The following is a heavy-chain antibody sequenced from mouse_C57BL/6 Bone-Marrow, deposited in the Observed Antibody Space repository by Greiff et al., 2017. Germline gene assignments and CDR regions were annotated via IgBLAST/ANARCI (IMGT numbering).Heavy chain of an antibody. CDR3: ARADYGSSYYFDY. V-gene: IGHV3-6*01. CDR1: GYSITSGYY. Sequence: VQLKESGPGLVKPSQSLSLTCSVTGYSITSGYYWNWIRQFPGNKLEWMGYISYDGSNNSNPSLKNRISITRDTSKNQFFLKLNSVTTEDTATYYCARADYGSSYYFDYWGQGTTLTVSS. CDR2: ISYDGSN. D-gene: IGHD1-1*01. J-gene: IGHJ2*01.